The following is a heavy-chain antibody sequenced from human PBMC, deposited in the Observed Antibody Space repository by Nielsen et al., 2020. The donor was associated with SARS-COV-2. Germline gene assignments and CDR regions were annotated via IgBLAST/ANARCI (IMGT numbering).Heavy chain of an antibody. J-gene: IGHJ4*02. CDR1: GYTFTSYD. V-gene: IGHV1-8*01. CDR3: ARPKDSSGYWERQDY. CDR2: MNPNSGNT. Sequence: ASVKVSCNASGYTFTSYDINWVRQATGQGLEWMGWMNPNSGNTGYAQKFQGRVTMTRNTSISTAYMELSSLRSEDTAVYYCARPKDSSGYWERQDYWGQGTLVTVSS. D-gene: IGHD3-22*01.